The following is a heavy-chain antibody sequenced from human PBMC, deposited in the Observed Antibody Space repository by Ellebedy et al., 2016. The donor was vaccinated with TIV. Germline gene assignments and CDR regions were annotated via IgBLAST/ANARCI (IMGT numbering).Heavy chain of an antibody. D-gene: IGHD4-17*01. Sequence: GESLKISCAASGFSFSGYWMAWVRQAPGKGLEWVANINQDGREKYYVDSVKGRFTISRDNAQTSLYLQMNSLGADDTAMYYCASDGSYGDYRSPTHAFVMWGQGTMVSVSS. CDR1: GFSFSGYW. CDR2: INQDGREK. V-gene: IGHV3-7*01. CDR3: ASDGSYGDYRSPTHAFVM. J-gene: IGHJ3*02.